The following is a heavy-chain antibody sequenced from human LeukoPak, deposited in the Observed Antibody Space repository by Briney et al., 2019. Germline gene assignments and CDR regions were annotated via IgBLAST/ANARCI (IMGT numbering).Heavy chain of an antibody. CDR2: ISSSSGAI. D-gene: IGHD4-17*01. V-gene: IGHV3-23*01. CDR1: GLTFSGYD. CDR3: AKEPDYGDYFDY. Sequence: GGSLRLSCAASGLTFSGYDMNWVRQAPGTGLEWLSYISSSSGAIYYADSVKGRFTISRDNSKNTLYLQMNSLRAEDTAVYYCAKEPDYGDYFDYWGQGTLVTVSS. J-gene: IGHJ4*02.